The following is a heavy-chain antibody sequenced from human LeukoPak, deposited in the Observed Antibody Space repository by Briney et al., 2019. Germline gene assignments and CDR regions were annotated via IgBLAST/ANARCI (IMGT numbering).Heavy chain of an antibody. J-gene: IGHJ4*02. CDR1: GFTVSSSY. D-gene: IGHD3-9*01. CDR2: LYSGGTT. V-gene: IGHV3-53*01. CDR3: GRGPIGGAGYYGAGPSDS. Sequence: PGGSLRLSCAASGFTVSSSYMSWVRQAPGKGLEWVSMLYSGGTTYYADSVKGRFTISRDNSKNSRYLQMNSLRAEDTAVYYCGRGPIGGAGYYGAGPSDSWGQGTLVTVSS.